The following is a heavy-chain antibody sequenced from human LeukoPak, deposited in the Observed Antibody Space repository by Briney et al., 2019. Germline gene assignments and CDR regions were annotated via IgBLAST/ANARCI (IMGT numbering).Heavy chain of an antibody. J-gene: IGHJ3*02. V-gene: IGHV1-69*06. CDR1: GGTFSSYA. CDR3: ARDGGSYDAFDI. CDR2: IIPIFGTA. Sequence: SVKVSCKASGGTFSSYAISWVRQAPGQGLEWMGGIIPIFGTANYAQKFQGRVTITADKSTSTAYMELSRLRSDDTAVYYCARDGGSYDAFDIWGQGTMVTVSS. D-gene: IGHD1-26*01.